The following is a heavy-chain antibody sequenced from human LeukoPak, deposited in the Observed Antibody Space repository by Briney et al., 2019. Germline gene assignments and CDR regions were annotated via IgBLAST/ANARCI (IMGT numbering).Heavy chain of an antibody. CDR1: GFTFSNAW. Sequence: PGGSLRLSCAASGFTFSNAWMSWVRQAPGKGLEWVGRIKSKTDGGTTDYAAPVKGRFTISRDDSKNTLYLEMNSLKTEDTAVYFCSTPLTYYDFRSGYYPFGYWGQGALVTVSS. D-gene: IGHD3-3*01. CDR3: STPLTYYDFRSGYYPFGY. J-gene: IGHJ4*02. V-gene: IGHV3-15*01. CDR2: IKSKTDGGTT.